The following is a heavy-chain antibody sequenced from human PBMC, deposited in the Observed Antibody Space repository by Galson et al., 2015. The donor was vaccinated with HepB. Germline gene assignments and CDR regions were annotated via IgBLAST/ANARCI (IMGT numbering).Heavy chain of an antibody. CDR3: SYDSSGYHPY. J-gene: IGHJ4*02. CDR2: IRSKANSYAT. V-gene: IGHV3-73*01. Sequence: SLRLSCAASGFTFSGSAMHRVRQASGKGLEWVGRIRSKANSYATAYAASVKGRFTISRDDSKNTAYLQMNSLKTEDTAVYYCSYDSSGYHPYWGQGTLVTVSS. CDR1: GFTFSGSA. D-gene: IGHD3-22*01.